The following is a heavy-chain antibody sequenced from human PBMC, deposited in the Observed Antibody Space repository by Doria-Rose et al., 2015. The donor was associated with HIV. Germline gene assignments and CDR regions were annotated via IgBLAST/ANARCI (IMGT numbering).Heavy chain of an antibody. V-gene: IGHV4-30-4*01. CDR1: GDSISSSDSF. CDR3: ARARNYGFPHFFDF. CDR2: ISSSGTT. J-gene: IGHJ4*02. D-gene: IGHD3-10*01. Sequence: QVQLQGSGPGLVRPSQTLSLTCTVLGDSISSSDSFWSWIRQPPGKGPEWIGYISSSGTTYYYPSLMGRLTISLDASKNQFSLNLNSVTAADTAVYYCARARNYGFPHFFDFWGQGTLVTVSS.